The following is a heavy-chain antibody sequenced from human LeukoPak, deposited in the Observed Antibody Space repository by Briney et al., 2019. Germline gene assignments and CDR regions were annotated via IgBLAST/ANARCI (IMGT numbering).Heavy chain of an antibody. J-gene: IGHJ4*02. V-gene: IGHV1-46*01. Sequence: ASVKVSCKASGYTFTNYYIHWLRQAPGQGLEWVGIINPSGGDTSYVQKFQGRVTMTRDTSTSTVYMELSSLRSEDTAVYYCARVGSTGTAFGEQEGDFDYWGQGTLVTVSS. CDR3: ARVGSTGTAFGEQEGDFDY. CDR1: GYTFTNYY. CDR2: INPSGGDT. D-gene: IGHD3-10*01.